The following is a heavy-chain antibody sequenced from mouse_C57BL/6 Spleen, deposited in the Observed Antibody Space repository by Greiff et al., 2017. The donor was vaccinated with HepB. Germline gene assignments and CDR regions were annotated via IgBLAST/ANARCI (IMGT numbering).Heavy chain of an antibody. D-gene: IGHD2-1*01. J-gene: IGHJ1*03. V-gene: IGHV1-15*01. CDR2: IDPETGGT. CDR3: TRSIYGNYRYFDV. Sequence: VQLQESGAELVRPGASVTLSCKASGYTFTDYEMHWVKQTPVHGLEWIGAIDPETGGTAYNQKFKGKAILTADKSSSTAYMELRSLTSEDSAVYYCTRSIYGNYRYFDVWGTGTTVTVSS. CDR1: GYTFTDYE.